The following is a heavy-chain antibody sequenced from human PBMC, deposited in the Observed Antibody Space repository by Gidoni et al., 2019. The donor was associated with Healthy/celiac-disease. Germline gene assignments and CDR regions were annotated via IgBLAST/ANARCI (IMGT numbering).Heavy chain of an antibody. CDR1: GVTFSSAA. V-gene: IGHV1-69*04. D-gene: IGHD2-21*02. CDR3: AREERGSAYCGGDCYSDYYYGMDV. CDR2: IIPILGIA. J-gene: IGHJ6*02. Sequence: QVQLLQSGAEAKKPGSSVKVPCKASGVTFSSAAIRWLRQAPGQGLEWMGSIIPILGIANYAQKFQGRVTITADKSTSTAYMELSSLRSEDTAVYYCAREERGSAYCGGDCYSDYYYGMDVWGQGTTVTVSS.